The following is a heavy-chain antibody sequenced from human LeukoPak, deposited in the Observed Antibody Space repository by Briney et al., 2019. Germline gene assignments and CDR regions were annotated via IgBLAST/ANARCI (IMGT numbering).Heavy chain of an antibody. Sequence: GGSLRLSCAASGFTFSSYWMHWVRQAPGTGLVWVSRINSDGSSTGYADSVKGRFTISRDNAKNTLYLQMNSLRAEDTAVYYCARGASGYSYGWGQGTLVTVSS. CDR3: ARGASGYSYG. CDR2: INSDGSST. CDR1: GFTFSSYW. D-gene: IGHD5-18*01. J-gene: IGHJ4*02. V-gene: IGHV3-74*01.